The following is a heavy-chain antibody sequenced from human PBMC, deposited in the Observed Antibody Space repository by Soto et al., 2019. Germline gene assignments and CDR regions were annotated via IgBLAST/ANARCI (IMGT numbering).Heavy chain of an antibody. CDR2: ISGSGHSK. J-gene: IGHJ4*02. CDR3: TKALPGVDSTMFDY. Sequence: EVQLLESGGGLVQPGGSLRLSCVASGFTFSNNAVNWVRQAPGKGLEWVSSISGSGHSKYYADSVKGRFTISRDNSKNSVYLQMISLRGDDTAVYYFTKALPGVDSTMFDYWGQGTLVTVS. D-gene: IGHD2-8*01. V-gene: IGHV3-23*01. CDR1: GFTFSNNA.